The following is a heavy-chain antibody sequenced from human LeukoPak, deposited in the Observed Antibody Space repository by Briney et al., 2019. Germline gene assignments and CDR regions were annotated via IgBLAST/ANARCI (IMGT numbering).Heavy chain of an antibody. CDR2: INHSGST. CDR3: ARGGNYALFDY. Sequence: SETLSLTCAVYGGSFSGYYWSWIRQPPGKGLEWIGEINHSGSTYYNPSLKSRVTISVDTSKNQFSLKLSSVTAADTAVYYCARGGNYALFDYWGQGTLVTVSS. D-gene: IGHD4-11*01. J-gene: IGHJ4*02. V-gene: IGHV4-34*09. CDR1: GGSFSGYY.